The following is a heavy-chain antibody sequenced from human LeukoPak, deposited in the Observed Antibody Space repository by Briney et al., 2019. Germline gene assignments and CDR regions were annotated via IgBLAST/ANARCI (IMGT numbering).Heavy chain of an antibody. D-gene: IGHD5-24*01. V-gene: IGHV1-2*02. CDR2: INPDSGGT. Sequence: ASVKISCKASGYTFTGYYLHWVRQAPGQGLEWMGWINPDSGGTKSAQKFQDRVTMTRDTSISTAYMELSRLRSEDTAVYYCARDLRDGFNLPYYYYYAMGVWGQGTTVTVSS. CDR1: GYTFTGYY. CDR3: ARDLRDGFNLPYYYYYAMGV. J-gene: IGHJ6*02.